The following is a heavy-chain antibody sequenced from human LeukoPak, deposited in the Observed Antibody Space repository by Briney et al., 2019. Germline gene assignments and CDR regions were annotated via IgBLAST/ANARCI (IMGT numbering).Heavy chain of an antibody. Sequence: GRSLRLSCVDSGLSFNTYAMHWVRQAPGKGLEWLAAISYDGSYTYYRDFVRGRFTISRDNSKNTMYLKMNSMRAEDTAMYYCATALDVRGKGTTVTVSS. CDR2: ISYDGSYT. J-gene: IGHJ6*04. CDR1: GLSFNTYA. V-gene: IGHV3-30*04. CDR3: ATALDV.